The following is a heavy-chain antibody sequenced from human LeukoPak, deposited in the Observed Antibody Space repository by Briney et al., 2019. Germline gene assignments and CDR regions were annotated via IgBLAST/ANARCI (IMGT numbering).Heavy chain of an antibody. CDR2: ISDSGGRT. V-gene: IGHV3-23*01. CDR3: GRAPTVLVGYCSSSSCQADY. D-gene: IGHD2-2*01. J-gene: IGHJ4*02. CDR1: GLTFSIYA. Sequence: GGSLRLSCAASGLTFSIYAMSWVRHAPGRGLGWVSAISDSGGRTYYADSVKGRFTISRDNAENSLYLQMNSMRVEDTAVYYCGRAPTVLVGYCSSSSCQADYWGQGTLVTVSS.